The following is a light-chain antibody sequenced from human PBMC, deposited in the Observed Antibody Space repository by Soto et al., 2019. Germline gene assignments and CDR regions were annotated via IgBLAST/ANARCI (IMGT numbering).Light chain of an antibody. Sequence: GDRVTITCRASQSISSWLAWYQQKPGKAPKLLIYDASSLESGVPSRFSGSGSGTDFTLAISSLQPEDFTTYYCQQSYGIPQTFGPGTKVDIK. CDR3: QQSYGIPQT. CDR1: QSISSW. V-gene: IGKV1-12*01. CDR2: DAS. J-gene: IGKJ1*01.